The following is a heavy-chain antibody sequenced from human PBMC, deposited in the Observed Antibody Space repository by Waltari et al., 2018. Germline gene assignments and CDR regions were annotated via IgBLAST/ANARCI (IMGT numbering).Heavy chain of an antibody. V-gene: IGHV1-18*01. Sequence: QVQLVQSETEVKKPGASVKVSCKTSGYVFTNYGITWVRQAPGQGLEWVGWISAYNGNTKEEQQFQGRVTLTTEASTGTAYMDLRNLRSDDSAVYYCARLSVTLSGVVVGSMDGWGQGTTVTVSS. J-gene: IGHJ6*02. CDR1: GYVFTNYG. D-gene: IGHD3-3*01. CDR2: ISAYNGNT. CDR3: ARLSVTLSGVVVGSMDG.